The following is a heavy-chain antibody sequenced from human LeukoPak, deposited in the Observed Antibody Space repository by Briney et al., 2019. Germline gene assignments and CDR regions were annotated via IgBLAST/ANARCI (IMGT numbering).Heavy chain of an antibody. J-gene: IGHJ5*02. V-gene: IGHV3-30*02. CDR1: GFTFSSYG. D-gene: IGHD2-2*01. CDR3: AKDLVGYQLSMNWFDP. Sequence: AGGSLRLSCAASGFTFSSYGMHWVRQAPGKGLEGVAFIRYDGSNKDYADSVKGRFTISRDNSKNTLYLQMNSLRAEDTAVYYCAKDLVGYQLSMNWFDPWGQGTLVTVSS. CDR2: IRYDGSNK.